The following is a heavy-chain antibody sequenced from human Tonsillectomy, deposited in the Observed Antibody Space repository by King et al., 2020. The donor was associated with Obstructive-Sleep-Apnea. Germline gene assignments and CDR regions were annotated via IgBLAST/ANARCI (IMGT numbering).Heavy chain of an antibody. V-gene: IGHV3-30*02. J-gene: IGHJ2*01. Sequence: VQLVESGGGVVQPGGSLRLSCAASVFTFSTYGMHWVRQAPGKGLEWVAFIRYDGSNKYYADSVKGRFPISRDNSKNTLYLQMNSLRAEDTAVYYCAKDCFVGVTPSYLYFDLWGRGTLVTVSS. CDR2: IRYDGSNK. CDR3: AKDCFVGVTPSYLYFDL. CDR1: VFTFSTYG. D-gene: IGHD2-21*02.